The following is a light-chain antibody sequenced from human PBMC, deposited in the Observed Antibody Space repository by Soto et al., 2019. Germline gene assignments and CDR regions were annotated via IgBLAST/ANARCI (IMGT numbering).Light chain of an antibody. CDR1: SSDVGGYNY. Sequence: QSALTQPPSASGSPGQSVTISCSGTSSDVGGYNYVSWYQQHPGKAPKLMIYEVSKRPLGVPDRFSGSKSGNTASLTVSGLQAEDEADYYCSSYGGSNNLIFGGGTQLTVL. V-gene: IGLV2-8*01. CDR3: SSYGGSNNLI. J-gene: IGLJ2*01. CDR2: EVS.